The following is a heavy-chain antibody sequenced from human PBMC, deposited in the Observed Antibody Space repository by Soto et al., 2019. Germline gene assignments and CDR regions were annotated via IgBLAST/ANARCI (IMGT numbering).Heavy chain of an antibody. CDR2: IIPIFGTA. Sequence: GASVKVSCKASGGTFSSYAISWVRQAPGQGLEWMGGIIPIFGTANYAQKFQGRVTITADKSTSSAYMELSSLRSGDTAVYYCARGNVDGSGSYYPWYGMDVWGQGTSVTVSS. J-gene: IGHJ6*02. V-gene: IGHV1-69*06. CDR3: ARGNVDGSGSYYPWYGMDV. CDR1: GGTFSSYA. D-gene: IGHD3-10*01.